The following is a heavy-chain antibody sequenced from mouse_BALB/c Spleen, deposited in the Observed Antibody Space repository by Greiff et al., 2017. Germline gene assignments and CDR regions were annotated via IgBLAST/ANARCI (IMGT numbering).Heavy chain of an antibody. Sequence: EVQGVESGGGLVKPGGSLKLSCAASGFTFSSYAMSWVRQTPEKRLEWVASISSGGSTYYPDSVKGRFTISRDNARNILYLQMSSLRSEDTAMYYCARDHYYYGSSWFAYWGQGTLVTVSA. J-gene: IGHJ3*01. D-gene: IGHD1-1*01. CDR3: ARDHYYYGSSWFAY. CDR1: GFTFSSYA. CDR2: ISSGGST. V-gene: IGHV5-6-5*01.